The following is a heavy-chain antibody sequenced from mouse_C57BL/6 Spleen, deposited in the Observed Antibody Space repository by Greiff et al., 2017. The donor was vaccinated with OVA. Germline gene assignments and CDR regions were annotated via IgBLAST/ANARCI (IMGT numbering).Heavy chain of an antibody. V-gene: IGHV1-69*01. CDR2: IDPSDSYT. Sequence: QVQLKQPGAELVMPGASVKLSCKASGYTFTSYWMHWVKQRPGQGLEWIGEIDPSDSYTNYNQKFKGKSTLTVDKSSSTAYMQLSSLTSEDSAVYYCARWGYSNYYFDVWGTGTTGTVSS. CDR1: GYTFTSYW. J-gene: IGHJ1*03. D-gene: IGHD2-5*01. CDR3: ARWGYSNYYFDV.